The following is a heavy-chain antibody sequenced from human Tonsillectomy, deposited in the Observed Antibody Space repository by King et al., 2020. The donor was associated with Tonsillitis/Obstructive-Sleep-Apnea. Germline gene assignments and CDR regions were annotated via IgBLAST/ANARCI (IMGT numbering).Heavy chain of an antibody. V-gene: IGHV3-21*01. CDR3: ARVGGYTGYDDHYFDY. CDR2: ISGSSSYI. CDR1: GFTFSSYS. D-gene: IGHD5-12*01. J-gene: IGHJ4*02. Sequence: VQLVESGGGPVKPGGSLRLSCAASGFTFSSYSMNWVRQAPGKGLEWGSAISGSSSYIYYADSVKGRFTVSRDKAKNSLDLQMNGLRAEDTAVYYCARVGGYTGYDDHYFDYWGQGTLVTVSS.